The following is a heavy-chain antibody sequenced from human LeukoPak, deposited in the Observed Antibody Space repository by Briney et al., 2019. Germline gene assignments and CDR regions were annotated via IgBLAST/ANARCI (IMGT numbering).Heavy chain of an antibody. J-gene: IGHJ4*02. V-gene: IGHV3-49*04. CDR1: GFTFGDYA. D-gene: IGHD3-10*01. CDR2: IRSKAYGGTT. Sequence: GGSLRLSCTASGFTFGDYAMSWVRQAPGKGLEWVGFIRSKAYGGTTENAASVKGRFTISRYDSKSIAYLQMNSLKTEDTAVYYCTRDLLAGDYSGSGNLGYWGQGTLVTVSS. CDR3: TRDLLAGDYSGSGNLGY.